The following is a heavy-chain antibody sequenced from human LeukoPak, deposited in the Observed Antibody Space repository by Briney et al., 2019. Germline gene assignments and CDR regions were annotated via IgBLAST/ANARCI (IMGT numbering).Heavy chain of an antibody. CDR1: GYSFTNYW. Sequence: GESLKISCKGSGYSFTNYWISWVRQMPGKGLEWMGRIDPSDSYTDYSPSFQGHVTISADKSISTAYLQWSSLKASDTAIYYCARRTHSSHYFDYWGQGTLVTVSS. CDR3: ARRTHSSHYFDY. CDR2: IDPSDSYT. J-gene: IGHJ4*02. V-gene: IGHV5-10-1*01. D-gene: IGHD6-19*01.